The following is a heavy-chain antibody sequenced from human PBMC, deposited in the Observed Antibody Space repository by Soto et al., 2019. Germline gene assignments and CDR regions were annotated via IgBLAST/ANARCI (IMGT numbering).Heavy chain of an antibody. CDR3: AQDRGWGVVSLSHDS. V-gene: IGHV3-23*01. CDR1: GFTFRNFV. J-gene: IGHJ4*02. CDR2: IRATGGQT. Sequence: EVQLLESGGGVVQPGGSLRLSCAASGFTFRNFVMSWVRQAPGKGLEWVSAIRATGGQTFYADSVKGRFTISRDNSKNMLYLQIDSLRDEDTALYFCAQDRGWGVVSLSHDSWGQGTLVTVSS. D-gene: IGHD2-21*01.